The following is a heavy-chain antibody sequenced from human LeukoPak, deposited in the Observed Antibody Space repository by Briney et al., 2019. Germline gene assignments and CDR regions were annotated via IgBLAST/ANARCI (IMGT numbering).Heavy chain of an antibody. CDR1: GFTFSNYV. V-gene: IGHV3-30*03. CDR2: VSYDGVNK. CDR3: ARDEGGGYCSGGSCLLYGMDV. D-gene: IGHD2-15*01. Sequence: TGGSLRLSCAAPGFTFSNYVMTWVRQAPGKGLEWVAVVSYDGVNKYYADSVKGRFTISRDNSKNTLSLQVNSLRAEDSAVFYCARDEGGGYCSGGSCLLYGMDVWGQGTTVTVSS. J-gene: IGHJ6*02.